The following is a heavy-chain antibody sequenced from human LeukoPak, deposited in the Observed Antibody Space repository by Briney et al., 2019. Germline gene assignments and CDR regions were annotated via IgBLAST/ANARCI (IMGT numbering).Heavy chain of an antibody. D-gene: IGHD6-13*01. J-gene: IGHJ6*03. CDR1: GGSITSSNW. Sequence: SGTLSLTCAVSGGSITSSNWWSWVRPPPGKGLEWIGEIYYTGNTNYNPSLKSRVTISVDKSNNQFSLNLSSVTAADTAVYYCARGGGISHYYYYMDVWGKGTTVTISS. CDR2: IYYTGNT. V-gene: IGHV4-4*02. CDR3: ARGGGISHYYYYMDV.